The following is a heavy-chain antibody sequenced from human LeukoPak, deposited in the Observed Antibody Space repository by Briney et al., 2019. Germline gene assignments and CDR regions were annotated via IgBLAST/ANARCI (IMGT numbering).Heavy chain of an antibody. CDR2: IYSGGST. CDR1: GFTVSSNY. D-gene: IGHD4-23*01. Sequence: PGGSLRLSCAASGFTVSSNYMSWVRQAPGKGLEWVSVIYSGGSTYYADSVKGRFTISRDNSKNTLYLQMNSLRAEDTAVYYCATSVFYGGNLFDSWGQRTLVTASS. CDR3: ATSVFYGGNLFDS. V-gene: IGHV3-53*01. J-gene: IGHJ4*02.